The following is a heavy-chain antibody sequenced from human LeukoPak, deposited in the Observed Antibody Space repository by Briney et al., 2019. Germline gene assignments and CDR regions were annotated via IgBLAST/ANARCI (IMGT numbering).Heavy chain of an antibody. J-gene: IGHJ4*02. CDR1: GFTVSSNY. D-gene: IGHD6-19*01. Sequence: HPGGSLRLSCAASGFTVSSNYMSWVRQGPGKGLEWVSSIYPSGDSTFYADSVKGRFTISRDNSKNTLYLQMSSLRTEDTAIYYCAKDVVPDSGWDLDYWGQGTLVTVSS. CDR2: IYPSGDST. V-gene: IGHV3-53*01. CDR3: AKDVVPDSGWDLDY.